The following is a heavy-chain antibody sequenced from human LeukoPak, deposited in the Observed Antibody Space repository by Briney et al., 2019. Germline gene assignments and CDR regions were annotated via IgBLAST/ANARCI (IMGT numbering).Heavy chain of an antibody. CDR2: IYYSGST. CDR1: GGSISSYY. Sequence: SETLSLTCTVSGGSISSYYWTWIRQPPGKGLEWIGYIYYSGSTNYNPSLKSRVTISLDTSKNQFSLKLSSVTAADTAVYYCARKGGGQLVNTRRWFDPWGQGTLVTVSS. D-gene: IGHD6-13*01. J-gene: IGHJ5*02. CDR3: ARKGGGQLVNTRRWFDP. V-gene: IGHV4-59*12.